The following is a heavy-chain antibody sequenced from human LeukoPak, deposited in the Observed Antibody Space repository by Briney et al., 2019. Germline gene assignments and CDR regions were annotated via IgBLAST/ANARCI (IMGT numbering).Heavy chain of an antibody. CDR1: GFTFRTQS. D-gene: IGHD3-10*01. Sequence: PGGSLRLSCVVSGFTFRTQSMNWVLQAPGKGLEWVSYIISSSNTIYYADSVKGRFTISRDNAKNSLYLQMNSLRAEDTAVYYCAIAVGHASGSPRMDVWGKGTTVTVSS. CDR3: AIAVGHASGSPRMDV. J-gene: IGHJ6*04. CDR2: IISSSNTI. V-gene: IGHV3-48*01.